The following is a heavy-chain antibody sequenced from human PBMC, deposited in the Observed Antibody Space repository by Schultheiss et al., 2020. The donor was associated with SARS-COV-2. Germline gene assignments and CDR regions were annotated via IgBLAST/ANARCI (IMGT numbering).Heavy chain of an antibody. J-gene: IGHJ4*02. Sequence: GGSLRLSCAASGFTFSSYEMNWVRQAPGKGLEWVSYISSSGSTIYYADSVKGRFTISRDNAKNSLYLQMNSLRAEDTAVYHCARDYDFWSGYVYWGQGTLVTVSS. V-gene: IGHV3-48*03. CDR1: GFTFSSYE. D-gene: IGHD3-3*01. CDR3: ARDYDFWSGYVY. CDR2: ISSSGSTI.